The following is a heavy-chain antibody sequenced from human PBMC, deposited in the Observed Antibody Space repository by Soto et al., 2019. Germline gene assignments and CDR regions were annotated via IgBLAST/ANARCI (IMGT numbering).Heavy chain of an antibody. Sequence: GGSLRLSCAASGFTFSSYWMSWVRQAPGKGLEWVANIKQDGSEKYYVDSVKGRFTISRDNAKNSLYLQMNSLRAEDTAVYYCAREMTGYPNPNHSDAFDIWGQGTMVTVSS. CDR3: AREMTGYPNPNHSDAFDI. D-gene: IGHD3-9*01. CDR1: GFTFSSYW. CDR2: IKQDGSEK. V-gene: IGHV3-7*05. J-gene: IGHJ3*02.